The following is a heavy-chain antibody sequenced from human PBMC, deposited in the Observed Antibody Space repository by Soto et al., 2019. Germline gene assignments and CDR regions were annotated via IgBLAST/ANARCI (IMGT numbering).Heavy chain of an antibody. CDR2: IIPIFGTA. V-gene: IGHV1-69*13. D-gene: IGHD3-10*01. CDR3: AMKGNGRGVIIPYYYYGMDV. CDR1: GGTFSSYA. J-gene: IGHJ6*02. Sequence: GASVKVSCKASGGTFSSYAISWVRQAPGQGLEWMGGIIPIFGTANYAQKFQGRVTITADESTSTAYMELSSLRSEDTAVYYCAMKGNGRGVIIPYYYYGMDVWGQGTTVTVSS.